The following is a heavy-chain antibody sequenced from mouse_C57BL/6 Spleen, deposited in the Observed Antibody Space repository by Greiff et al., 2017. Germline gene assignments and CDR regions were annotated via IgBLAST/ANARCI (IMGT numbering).Heavy chain of an antibody. CDR3: ALLLPYAY. CDR2: IYPRSGIT. J-gene: IGHJ3*01. D-gene: IGHD1-1*01. Sequence: QVQLQQSGAELARPGASVKLSCKASGYTFTSYGISWVKQRSGQGLEWIGEIYPRSGITYYNEMFKGKATLTADKSSSTAYMELRSLTSGDSAVYFCALLLPYAYWGQGTLVTGAA. CDR1: GYTFTSYG. V-gene: IGHV1-81*01.